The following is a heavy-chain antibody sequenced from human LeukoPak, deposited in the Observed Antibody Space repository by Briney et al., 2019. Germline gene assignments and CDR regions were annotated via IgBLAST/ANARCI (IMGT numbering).Heavy chain of an antibody. Sequence: SETLSLTCAGYGGSFSGYYWSWIRQPPGKGLEWIGEINHSGSTNYNPSLKSRVTISVDTSKNQFSLKLSSVTAADTAVYYCARSRDGQYTYFDYWGRGTLVTVSS. CDR3: ARSRDGQYTYFDY. CDR2: INHSGST. D-gene: IGHD2-21*01. V-gene: IGHV4-34*01. CDR1: GGSFSGYY. J-gene: IGHJ4*02.